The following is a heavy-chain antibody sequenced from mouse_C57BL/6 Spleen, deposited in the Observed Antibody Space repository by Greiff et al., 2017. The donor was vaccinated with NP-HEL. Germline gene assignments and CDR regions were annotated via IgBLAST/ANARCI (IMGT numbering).Heavy chain of an antibody. D-gene: IGHD4-1*01. CDR1: GFTFTDYY. Sequence: EVKLEESGGGLVQPGGSLSLSCAASGFTFTDYYMSWVRQPPGKALEWLGFIRNKANGYTTEYSASVKGRFTISRDNSQSILYLQMNALRAEDSATYYCARYPLGYFDYWGQGTTLTVSS. V-gene: IGHV7-3*01. CDR3: ARYPLGYFDY. J-gene: IGHJ2*01. CDR2: IRNKANGYTT.